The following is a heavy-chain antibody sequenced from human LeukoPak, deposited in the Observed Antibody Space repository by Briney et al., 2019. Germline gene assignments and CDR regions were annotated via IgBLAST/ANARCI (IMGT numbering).Heavy chain of an antibody. CDR3: VRDGRGNRPDY. J-gene: IGHJ4*02. CDR1: GFTFSSYS. D-gene: IGHD1-14*01. CDR2: ISSSSYI. Sequence: GGSLRLSCAASGFTFSSYSMNWVRQAPGRGLEWVSSISSSSYIYYADSVKGRFTISRDNAKNSLYLQMNSLRAEDTAVYYCVRDGRGNRPDYWGQGTLVTVSS. V-gene: IGHV3-21*01.